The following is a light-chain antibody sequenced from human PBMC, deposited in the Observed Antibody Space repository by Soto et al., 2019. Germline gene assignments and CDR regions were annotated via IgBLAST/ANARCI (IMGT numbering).Light chain of an antibody. CDR1: QSIRSN. CDR3: QQFHDWPTT. Sequence: EIVMTQNTDTQSVSPGERATLSCRASQSIRSNLAWYQQKPGQAPRLLISGASTRATGIPARFSGSGSGTDFTLTISSLQSEDFAVYYCQQFHDWPTTFGPGTKVDIK. V-gene: IGKV3-15*01. CDR2: GAS. J-gene: IGKJ3*01.